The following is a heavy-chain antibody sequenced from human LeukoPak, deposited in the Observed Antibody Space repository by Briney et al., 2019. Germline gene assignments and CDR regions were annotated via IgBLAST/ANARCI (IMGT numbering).Heavy chain of an antibody. Sequence: GGSLRLSCAASGXPFSVCYMSWIRQAPGKGLEWVSYINGAGDYTDYADSVRGRFTISRDNARNSLFLQMNSLRAEDTAVYYCATEDWAVATSWGQGTLVTVSS. CDR1: GXPFSVCY. CDR3: ATEDWAVATS. J-gene: IGHJ5*02. V-gene: IGHV3-11*06. CDR2: INGAGDYT. D-gene: IGHD5-12*01.